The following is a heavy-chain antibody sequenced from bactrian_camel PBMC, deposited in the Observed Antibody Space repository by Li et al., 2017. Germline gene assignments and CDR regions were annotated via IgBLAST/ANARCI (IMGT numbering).Heavy chain of an antibody. CDR1: GGKFSSNP. CDR3: MAVSGY. V-gene: IGHV3S7*01. D-gene: IGHD7*01. J-gene: IGHJ6*01. Sequence: VQLVESGGDLVQPGGSLRLSCVVSGGKFSSNPMSWVRQAPGKGLEWVTSSYTDGSDSNYVDSVRGRFTISRDNAKNMLYLQMNSLKVEDTAVYVCMAVSGYWGQGTQVTVS. CDR2: SYTDGSDS.